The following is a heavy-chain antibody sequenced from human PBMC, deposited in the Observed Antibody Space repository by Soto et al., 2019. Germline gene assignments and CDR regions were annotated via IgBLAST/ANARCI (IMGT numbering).Heavy chain of an antibody. D-gene: IGHD1-1*01. CDR2: IYYTGNT. J-gene: IGHJ4*02. Sequence: WTWIRPLPGKGLEWIGYIYYTGNTYYNPSLKSRPTISIDTSENQFSLKLTSVTAADTAVYFCASGHDAYKVRYWGQGTLVTVSS. V-gene: IGHV4-31*02. CDR3: ASGHDAYKVRY.